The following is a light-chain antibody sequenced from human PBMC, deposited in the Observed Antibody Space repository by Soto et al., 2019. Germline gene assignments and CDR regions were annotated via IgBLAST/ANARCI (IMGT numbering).Light chain of an antibody. CDR1: SGHSRNI. Sequence: QLVLTQSSSASASLGSSVKVTCTLSSGHSRNIIAWHQQQPGKAPRYLMKLEDSGNYNKGSGVPDRFSGSSSGADRYFTISNLQFEDEADYYCETWDTNTRVFGGGTKVTAL. J-gene: IGLJ3*02. CDR2: LEDSGNY. V-gene: IGLV4-60*02. CDR3: ETWDTNTRV.